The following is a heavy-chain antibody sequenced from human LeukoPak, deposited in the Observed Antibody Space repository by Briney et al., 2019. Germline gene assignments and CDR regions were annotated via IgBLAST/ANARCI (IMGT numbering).Heavy chain of an antibody. V-gene: IGHV4-31*03. CDR2: IYYNRST. J-gene: IGHJ2*01. Sequence: SQTLSLTCTVSGSSISSGEYYWSWIRQRPGKGLEWIGYIYYNRSTYYNPSLKSRVSISVDTSKNQFSLKLSSVTAADTAVYYCARDLLDTSMVHYWYFDLWGRGTLVTVSS. CDR3: ARDLLDTSMVHYWYFDL. CDR1: GSSISSGEYY. D-gene: IGHD5-18*01.